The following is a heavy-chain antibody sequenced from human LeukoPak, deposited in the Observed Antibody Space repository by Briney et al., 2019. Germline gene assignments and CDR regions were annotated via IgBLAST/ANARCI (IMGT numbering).Heavy chain of an antibody. J-gene: IGHJ4*02. CDR3: AKDTMIVVVAPFDY. CDR1: GFTFSSYA. D-gene: IGHD3-22*01. Sequence: GGSLRLSCAASGFTFSSYAMSWVRQAPGKGLEWVSAISGSGGSTYYADSVKGRFTISRDNSKNTLYLQMNSLRAADTAVYYCAKDTMIVVVAPFDYWGQGTLVTVSS. V-gene: IGHV3-23*01. CDR2: ISGSGGST.